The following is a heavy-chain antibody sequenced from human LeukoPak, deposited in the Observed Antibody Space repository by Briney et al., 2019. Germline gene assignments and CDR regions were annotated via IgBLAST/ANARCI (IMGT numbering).Heavy chain of an antibody. Sequence: SETLSLTCAVYGGSFSGYYWSWIRQPPGKGLEWIGEINHSGSTNYNPSLKSRVTISVDTSKNQFSLKLSSVTAADTAVYYCARVRDFWSGYDYWGQGTLVTVSS. D-gene: IGHD3-3*01. CDR1: GGSFSGYY. CDR2: INHSGST. CDR3: ARVRDFWSGYDY. V-gene: IGHV4-34*01. J-gene: IGHJ4*02.